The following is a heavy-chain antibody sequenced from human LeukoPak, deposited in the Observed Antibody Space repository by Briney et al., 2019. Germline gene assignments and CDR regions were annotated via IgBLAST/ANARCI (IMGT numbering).Heavy chain of an antibody. CDR1: GFTFGSYW. J-gene: IGHJ4*02. Sequence: PGGSLRLSCAASGFTFGSYWMTWVRQAPGMGLEWVANLNQDGSDKYYVDSVKGRFTISRDNAKNSLYLQMNSLRAEDTAVYYCPRGWYSSSWYFYYWGQGTLVTVSS. V-gene: IGHV3-7*01. CDR2: LNQDGSDK. CDR3: PRGWYSSSWYFYY. D-gene: IGHD6-13*01.